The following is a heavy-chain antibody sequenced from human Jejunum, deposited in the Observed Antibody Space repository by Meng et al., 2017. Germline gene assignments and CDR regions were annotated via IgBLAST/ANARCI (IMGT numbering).Heavy chain of an antibody. D-gene: IGHD6-19*01. J-gene: IGHJ4*02. Sequence: QLQLEESGPGLVKPSETLSLTCTVSGDSVNSNSGYWGWIRQSPGKGLEWIGTISYSATTYYNPSLKTRVTISVDTSKNQVSLNLGSVTAADTGIYHCARHCGYRSGCHQYFDYWSQGTLVTVSS. CDR2: ISYSATT. CDR3: ARHCGYRSGCHQYFDY. V-gene: IGHV4-39*01. CDR1: GDSVNSNSGY.